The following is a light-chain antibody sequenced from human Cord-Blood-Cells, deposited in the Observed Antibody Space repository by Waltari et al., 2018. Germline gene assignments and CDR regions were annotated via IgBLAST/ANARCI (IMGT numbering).Light chain of an antibody. CDR1: SSDVGGYNY. V-gene: IGLV2-14*03. Sequence: QSALTQPASVSGSPGQSITISCPGTSSDVGGYNYVSCYQQHPGKAPKLMIYDVSKRPSGVSNRFSGSKSGNTASLTISGLQAEDEADYYCSSYTSSSTLYVFGTGTKVTVL. CDR3: SSYTSSSTLYV. J-gene: IGLJ1*01. CDR2: DVS.